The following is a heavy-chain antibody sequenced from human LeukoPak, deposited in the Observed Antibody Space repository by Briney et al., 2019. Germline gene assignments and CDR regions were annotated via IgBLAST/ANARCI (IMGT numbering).Heavy chain of an antibody. CDR2: IYPGGST. CDR3: ADEASY. CDR1: GGSISSSNW. D-gene: IGHD5-24*01. V-gene: IGHV4-4*02. J-gene: IGHJ4*02. Sequence: SETLSLTCGLSGGSISSSNWWTWVRQPPGKGLEWIGEIYPGGSTNYSPSLKRRVTISIDKSKTQFSLKLTSVTAADTAVYYCADEASYWGQGTLVTVSS.